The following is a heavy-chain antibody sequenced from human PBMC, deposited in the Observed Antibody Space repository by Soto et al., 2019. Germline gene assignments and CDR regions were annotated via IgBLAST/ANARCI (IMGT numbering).Heavy chain of an antibody. CDR1: GFPISSYG. CDR3: ARDSSIAAREYYYYGMDV. D-gene: IGHD6-6*01. J-gene: IGHJ6*02. V-gene: IGHV3-33*01. CDR2: IWYDGSNK. Sequence: GGSMRLSCAAAGFPISSYGMHWVRPAPGKGLEWVAVIWYDGSNKYYADSVKGRFTISRDNSKNTLYLQMNSLRAEDTAVYYCARDSSIAAREYYYYGMDVWGQGTTVTVSS.